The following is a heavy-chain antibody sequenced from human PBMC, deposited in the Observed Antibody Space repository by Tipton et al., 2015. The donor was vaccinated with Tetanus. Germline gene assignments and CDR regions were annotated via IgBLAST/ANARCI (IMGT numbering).Heavy chain of an antibody. D-gene: IGHD1-26*01. V-gene: IGHV1-18*01. Sequence: QLVQSGAEVKKPGASVKVSCKASGYTFTSYSISWVRQAPGQGLEWMGWISAYNGNTNYAQKLQGRVTMTTDTSTSTAYMELRSLRSDDTAVYYCAREPPPIYSGSYGGDYWGQGTLVTVSS. CDR3: AREPPPIYSGSYGGDY. CDR2: ISAYNGNT. CDR1: GYTFTSYS. J-gene: IGHJ4*02.